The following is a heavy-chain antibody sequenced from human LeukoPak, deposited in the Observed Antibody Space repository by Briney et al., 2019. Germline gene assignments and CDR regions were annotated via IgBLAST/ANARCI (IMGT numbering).Heavy chain of an antibody. CDR1: GFTFSRYA. CDR2: ISDDGSFT. V-gene: IGHV3-30-3*01. Sequence: GRSLRLSCAASGFTFSRYAMHWVRQAPGKGLEWVAVISDDGSFTLYGDSVRGRFTISRDSSRNTLYLQMNSLRPEDTAVYYCARDPYRDAPDYFDYWGQGTLVTVSS. CDR3: ARDPYRDAPDYFDY. J-gene: IGHJ4*02. D-gene: IGHD1-14*01.